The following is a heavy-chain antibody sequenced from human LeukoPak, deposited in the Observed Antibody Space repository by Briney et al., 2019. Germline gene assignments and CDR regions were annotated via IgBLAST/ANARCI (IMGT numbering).Heavy chain of an antibody. CDR3: ARRISYYDFWSGYSYYFDY. V-gene: IGHV1-8*03. J-gene: IGHJ4*02. CDR1: GYTFTSYD. D-gene: IGHD3-3*01. Sequence: ASVKVSCKASGYTFTSYDINWVRQATGQGLEWMGWVNPNSGNTGYAQKFQGRVTITRNTSISTAYMELSSLRSEDTAVYYCARRISYYDFWSGYSYYFDYWGQGTLVTVSS. CDR2: VNPNSGNT.